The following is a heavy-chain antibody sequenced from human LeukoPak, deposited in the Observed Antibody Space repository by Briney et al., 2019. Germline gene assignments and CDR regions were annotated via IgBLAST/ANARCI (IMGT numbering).Heavy chain of an antibody. Sequence: GGSLRLSCAASGFTFSSYEMNWVRQAPGKGLEWVSYIDNSGSTIYYADSVKGRFTISRDNAKNSLYLQMNSLRAEDTAVYYCAREGGGSGSYGYYYYYMDVWGKGTTVTISS. J-gene: IGHJ6*03. CDR1: GFTFSSYE. CDR3: AREGGGSGSYGYYYYYMDV. D-gene: IGHD3-10*01. CDR2: IDNSGSTI. V-gene: IGHV3-48*03.